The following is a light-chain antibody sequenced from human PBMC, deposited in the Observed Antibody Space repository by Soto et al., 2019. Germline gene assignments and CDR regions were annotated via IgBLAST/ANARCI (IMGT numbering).Light chain of an antibody. Sequence: EIVMTQSPATLSMSPGERATLFCRASQSVNSNLAWYQQKHGQAPRLLIFGSSTRATGIPARFSGSGSGTDFTLTISSLQSEDFAVYYCQQYNNWPPLSFGGGTKVEIK. V-gene: IGKV3-15*01. CDR1: QSVNSN. CDR2: GSS. CDR3: QQYNNWPPLS. J-gene: IGKJ4*01.